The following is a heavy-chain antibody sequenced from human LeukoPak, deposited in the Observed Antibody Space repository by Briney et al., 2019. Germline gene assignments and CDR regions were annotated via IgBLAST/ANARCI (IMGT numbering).Heavy chain of an antibody. J-gene: IGHJ3*02. V-gene: IGHV3-23*01. CDR2: IGSSGGGT. Sequence: GGSLRLSCEASGLTFNNYAMHWVRQSSGKGLEWVSGIGSSGGGTYYADSVKGRFTISRDTSKDTVYLQMDSLRAEDTAIYYCAKIHQNRVVVGAKGAFDIWGQGTAATVSS. D-gene: IGHD2-15*01. CDR3: AKIHQNRVVVGAKGAFDI. CDR1: GLTFNNYA.